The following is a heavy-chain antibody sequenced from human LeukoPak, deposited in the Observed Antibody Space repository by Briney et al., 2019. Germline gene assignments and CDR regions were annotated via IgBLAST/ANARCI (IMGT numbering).Heavy chain of an antibody. CDR3: AKGKDLQWPASYYFDY. CDR2: IWYDGSNK. CDR1: GFTFSSYG. V-gene: IGHV3-33*06. Sequence: GGSLRLSCAASGFTFSSYGMHWVRQAPGKGLEWVAVIWYDGSNKYYPDSVKGRFTISRDNSKNTLYLQMNSLRAEDTAVYYCAKGKDLQWPASYYFDYWGQGTLVTVSS. D-gene: IGHD6-19*01. J-gene: IGHJ4*02.